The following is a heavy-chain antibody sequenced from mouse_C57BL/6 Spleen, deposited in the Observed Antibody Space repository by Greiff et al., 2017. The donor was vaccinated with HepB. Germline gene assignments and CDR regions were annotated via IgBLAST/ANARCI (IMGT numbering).Heavy chain of an antibody. CDR2: ISSGGSYT. V-gene: IGHV5-6*02. Sequence: EVMLVESGGDLVKPGGSLKLSCAASGFTFSSYGMSWVRQTPDKRLEWVATISSGGSYTYYPDSVKGRFTISRDNAKNTLYLQMSSLKSEDTAMYYCARLYDYDGYFDYWGQGTTLTVSS. CDR1: GFTFSSYG. D-gene: IGHD2-4*01. J-gene: IGHJ2*01. CDR3: ARLYDYDGYFDY.